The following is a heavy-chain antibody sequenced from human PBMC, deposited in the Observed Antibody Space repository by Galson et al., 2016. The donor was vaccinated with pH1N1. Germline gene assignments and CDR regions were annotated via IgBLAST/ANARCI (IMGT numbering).Heavy chain of an antibody. J-gene: IGHJ4*02. Sequence: QSGAEVKKPGESLKISCKGSGYSFTRYWIGWVRQMPGKGLEWMGILFPGDSDTRYSPSFQGQVPSSADKFTSPAYLQWSSLKASDAAMYCCARHSGDGYRYGSARYLDYWGQGTLVTVSS. D-gene: IGHD5-18*01. V-gene: IGHV5-51*01. CDR3: ARHSGDGYRYGSARYLDY. CDR1: GYSFTRYW. CDR2: LFPGDSDT.